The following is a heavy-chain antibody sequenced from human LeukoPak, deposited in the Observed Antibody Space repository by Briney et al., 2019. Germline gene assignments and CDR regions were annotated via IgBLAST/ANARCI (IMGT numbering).Heavy chain of an antibody. CDR1: AGSISSSSYF. J-gene: IGHJ5*02. Sequence: PSETLSLTCTVSAGSISSSSYFWGWIRQPPRKGPEWIGNIYYSGRTYYNPSLKSRVTISVDTSKNQFSLKLSSVTAADTAVYYRARGVITMVRGDWFDPWGQGTLVTVSS. V-gene: IGHV4-39*07. CDR2: IYYSGRT. D-gene: IGHD3-10*01. CDR3: ARGVITMVRGDWFDP.